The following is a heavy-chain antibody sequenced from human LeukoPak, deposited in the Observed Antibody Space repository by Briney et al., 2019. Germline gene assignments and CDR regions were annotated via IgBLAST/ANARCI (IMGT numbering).Heavy chain of an antibody. Sequence: PGGSLRLSCAASGFTFSSYGMHWVRQAPGKGLEWVAVISDDGSNKYYVDSVKGRFTISRDISTDTLWLQMDSLRTEDTAVYYCAKGPLRGTAAAIDYWGQGTLVTVSS. CDR3: AKGPLRGTAAAIDY. CDR2: ISDDGSNK. CDR1: GFTFSSYG. V-gene: IGHV3-30*18. D-gene: IGHD2-2*01. J-gene: IGHJ4*02.